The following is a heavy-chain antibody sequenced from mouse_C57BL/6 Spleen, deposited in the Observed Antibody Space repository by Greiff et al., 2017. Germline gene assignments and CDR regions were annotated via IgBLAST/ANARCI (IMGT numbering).Heavy chain of an antibody. CDR2: ISSGGSYI. V-gene: IGHV5-6*01. Sequence: VQLKESGGDLVKPGGSLKLSCAASGFTFSSYGMSWVRQTPDKRLEWVATISSGGSYIYYPDSVKGRFTISRDNAKNTLYLQMSSLKSEDTAMYYGARLNYDGSGAMDYWGQGTTVTVSS. CDR3: ARLNYDGSGAMDY. D-gene: IGHD2-3*01. J-gene: IGHJ4*01. CDR1: GFTFSSYG.